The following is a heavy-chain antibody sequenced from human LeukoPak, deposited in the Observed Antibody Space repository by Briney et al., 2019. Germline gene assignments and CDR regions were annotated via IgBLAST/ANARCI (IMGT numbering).Heavy chain of an antibody. V-gene: IGHV1-69*06. J-gene: IGHJ4*02. Sequence: SVKVSCKASGGTFSSYAISWVRRAPGQGLEWMGGIIPIFGTANYAQKFQGRVTITADKSTSTAYMELSSLRSEDTAVYYCAREHYGGYFDSGTHYFDYWGQGTLVTVSS. CDR3: AREHYGGYFDSGTHYFDY. D-gene: IGHD3-9*01. CDR1: GGTFSSYA. CDR2: IIPIFGTA.